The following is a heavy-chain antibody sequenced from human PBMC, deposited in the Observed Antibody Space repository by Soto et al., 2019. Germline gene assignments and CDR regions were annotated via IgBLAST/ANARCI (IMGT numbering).Heavy chain of an antibody. CDR1: GASINTYY. CDR3: ARHIPIFGLDV. D-gene: IGHD7-27*01. J-gene: IGHJ6*02. Sequence: QVQLQESGPGLVKPSETLSLTCTVSGASINTYYWSWIRQPPGKGLEWIEYIFYNGSTNYNPSLKSRVTISGDTWKNQFSLKLSSVTAADTAMYYCARHIPIFGLDVWGQGTSLTVSS. V-gene: IGHV4-59*08. CDR2: IFYNGST.